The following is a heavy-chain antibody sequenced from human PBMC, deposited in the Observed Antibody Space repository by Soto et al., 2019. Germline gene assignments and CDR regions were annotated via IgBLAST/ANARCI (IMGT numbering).Heavy chain of an antibody. CDR2: INHSGST. CDR1: GGSFSGYY. Sequence: SETLSLTCAVYGGSFSGYYWSWIRQPPGKGLEWIGEINHSGSTNYNPSLKSRVTISVDTSKNQFSLKLSSVTAAATAVYYCARLRRRYIDWLIDRGCWGQGTLVTVSS. J-gene: IGHJ1*01. D-gene: IGHD3-9*01. V-gene: IGHV4-34*01. CDR3: ARLRRRYIDWLIDRGC.